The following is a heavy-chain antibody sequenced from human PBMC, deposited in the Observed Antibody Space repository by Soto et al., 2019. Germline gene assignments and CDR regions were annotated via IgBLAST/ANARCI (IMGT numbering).Heavy chain of an antibody. CDR1: GYTFTSYG. CDR3: ARGRYGDY. V-gene: IGHV1-18*01. CDR2: ISAHNGNT. J-gene: IGHJ4*02. Sequence: QVHRVQSGAEVKKPGASVKVSCKGSGYTFTSYGITWVRQAPGQGLEWMGWISAHNGNTDYAQRLQGRVTVTRDTSTSTAYRELRRLRSDDAAMYYCARGRYGDYWGQGALVTVSS. D-gene: IGHD1-1*01.